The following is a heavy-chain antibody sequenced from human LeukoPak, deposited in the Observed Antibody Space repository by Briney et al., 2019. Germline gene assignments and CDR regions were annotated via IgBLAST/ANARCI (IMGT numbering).Heavy chain of an antibody. D-gene: IGHD6-19*01. V-gene: IGHV3-48*04. CDR2: ISFSVNTK. Sequence: AGGSLRLSCAASGFTFSSYWMSWVRQAPGKGLEWVSYISFSVNTKYYGDSVKGRFTISRDNAKNSLYLHMDSLRAEDTAVYYCARGAYRSGWAYFDHWGQGTLVTVSS. J-gene: IGHJ4*02. CDR1: GFTFSSYW. CDR3: ARGAYRSGWAYFDH.